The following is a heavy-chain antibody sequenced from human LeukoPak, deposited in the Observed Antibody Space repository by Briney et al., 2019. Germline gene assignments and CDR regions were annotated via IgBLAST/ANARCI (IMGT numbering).Heavy chain of an antibody. CDR1: GYTFSGYY. V-gene: IGHV1-2*02. CDR2: INPNGGAT. J-gene: IGHJ4*02. Sequence: GASVKVSCKASGYTFSGYYMHWVRQAPGQGLEWMGWINPNGGATNYAQTLQGRVTMTRDTSISIVYMELSRLRTDDTAVYYCARALRYDDSSGYYAYWGQGTLVTVSS. CDR3: ARALRYDDSSGYYAY. D-gene: IGHD3-22*01.